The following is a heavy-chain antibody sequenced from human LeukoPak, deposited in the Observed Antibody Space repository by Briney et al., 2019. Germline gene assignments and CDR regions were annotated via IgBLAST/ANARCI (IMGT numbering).Heavy chain of an antibody. CDR2: INPNSGGT. CDR3: ARGYDITGIPYYFDY. V-gene: IGHV1-2*04. J-gene: IGHJ4*02. D-gene: IGHD1-20*01. Sequence: GASVKVSFKASGYTFTGYYMHWVRQAPGQGLEGMGWINPNSGGTNYAQKFQGWVTMTRDTSISTAYMELSRLRSDDTAVYYCARGYDITGIPYYFDYWGQGTLVTVSS. CDR1: GYTFTGYY.